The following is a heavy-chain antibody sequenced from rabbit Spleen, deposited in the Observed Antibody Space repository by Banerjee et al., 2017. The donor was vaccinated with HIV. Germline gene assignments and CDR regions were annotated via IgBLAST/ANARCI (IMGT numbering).Heavy chain of an antibody. J-gene: IGHJ6*01. CDR2: IDPFFGTT. V-gene: IGHV1S47*01. D-gene: IGHD8-1*01. CDR1: GFDFSSYY. Sequence: EQLKESGGGLVQPGGSLKLSCKGSGFDFSSYYMSWVRQAPGKGLEWIGYIDPFFGTTYFATWVNGRFTISRSTSLNTVFLQMTSLTAADTATYFCARDGAGGSYFALWGPGTLVTVS. CDR3: ARDGAGGSYFAL.